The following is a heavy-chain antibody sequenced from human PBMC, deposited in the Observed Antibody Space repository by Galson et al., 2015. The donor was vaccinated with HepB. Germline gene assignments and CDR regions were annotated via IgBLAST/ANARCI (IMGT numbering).Heavy chain of an antibody. D-gene: IGHD3-10*01. CDR1: GYTFTGYY. Sequence: SVKVSCKASGYTFTGYYMHWVRQAPGQGLEWMGWINPNSGNTNYAQKLQGRVTMTTDTSTSTAYMELRSLRSDDTAVYYCARFTRSGSYYYFDYWGPGTLVTVSS. CDR3: ARFTRSGSYYYFDY. CDR2: INPNSGNT. J-gene: IGHJ4*02. V-gene: IGHV1-18*04.